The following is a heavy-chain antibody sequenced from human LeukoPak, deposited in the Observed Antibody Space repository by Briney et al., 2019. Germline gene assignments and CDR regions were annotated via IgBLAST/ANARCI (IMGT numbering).Heavy chain of an antibody. Sequence: GGSLRLSCAASGFTFSSYSMNWVRQAPGKGLEWVSSISSSSSYTYYADSVKGRFTISRDNAKNSLYLQMNSLRAEDTAVYYCAMMSLTPFDYWGQGTLVTVSS. CDR1: GFTFSSYS. J-gene: IGHJ4*02. V-gene: IGHV3-21*01. CDR3: AMMSLTPFDY. CDR2: ISSSSSYT.